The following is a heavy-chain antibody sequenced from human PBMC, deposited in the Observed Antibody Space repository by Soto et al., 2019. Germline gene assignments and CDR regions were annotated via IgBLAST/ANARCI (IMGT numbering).Heavy chain of an antibody. CDR2: IYYNGNT. V-gene: IGHV4-31*03. Sequence: QVQLQESGPGLVKPSQTLSLTYTVSGGSISSGGYSWNWIRQPPGKGLEWIGYIYYNGNTYFNPSLKSRITMSVNTSKNQFSLKLSSVTTADTAVYYCARLPFVSGYDRHYYGMDVWGQGTTVTVSS. J-gene: IGHJ6*02. CDR3: ARLPFVSGYDRHYYGMDV. D-gene: IGHD5-12*01. CDR1: GGSISSGGYS.